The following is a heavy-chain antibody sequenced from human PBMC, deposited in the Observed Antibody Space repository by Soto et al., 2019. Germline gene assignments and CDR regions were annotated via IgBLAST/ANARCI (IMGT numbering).Heavy chain of an antibody. CDR1: GYTFTSYA. V-gene: IGHV1-3*01. J-gene: IGHJ4*02. CDR3: ARDQAPGSRAAAGCDY. Sequence: VASVKVSCKASGYTFTSYAMHWVRQAPGQRLEWMGWINAGNGNTKYSQKFQGRVTITRDTSASTAYMELSSLRSEDTAVYYCARDQAPGSRAAAGCDYWGQGTLVTVSS. CDR2: INAGNGNT. D-gene: IGHD6-13*01.